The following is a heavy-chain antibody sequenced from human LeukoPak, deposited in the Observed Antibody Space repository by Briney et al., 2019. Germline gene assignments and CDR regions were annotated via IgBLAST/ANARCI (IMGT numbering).Heavy chain of an antibody. Sequence: ASVKVSCKASGYTFTGYYMHWVRQAPGQGLEWMGRINPNSGGTNYAQKFQGRVTMTRDTSISTAYMELSRLRSDDTAVYYCARADYYESSGKLDCGQGTLVTVSS. D-gene: IGHD3-22*01. CDR1: GYTFTGYY. V-gene: IGHV1-2*06. CDR3: ARADYYESSGKLD. J-gene: IGHJ4*02. CDR2: INPNSGGT.